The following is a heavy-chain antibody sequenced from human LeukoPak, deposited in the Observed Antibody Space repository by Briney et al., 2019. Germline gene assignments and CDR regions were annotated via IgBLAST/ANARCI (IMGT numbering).Heavy chain of an antibody. CDR1: GFTFSSYS. CDR3: ARDKNWGSGAFDI. V-gene: IGHV3-21*01. D-gene: IGHD7-27*01. Sequence: GGSLRLSCAASGFTFSSYSMIWVRQASGKGLEWVSSISISSSYLYYADSVKGRFTISRDNAKNSLYLQMNSLRAEDTAVYYCARDKNWGSGAFDIWGQGTMVTVSS. J-gene: IGHJ3*02. CDR2: ISISSSYL.